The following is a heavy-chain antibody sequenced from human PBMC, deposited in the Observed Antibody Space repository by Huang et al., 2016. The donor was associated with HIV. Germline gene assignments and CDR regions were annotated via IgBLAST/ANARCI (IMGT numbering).Heavy chain of an antibody. CDR2: ISPPSPTG. Sequence: QVQLMQSGTEVKKPESSVKVSCKVSGGTLRSYSISWLRQAPGQGLEWMAEISPPSPTGNHSQKFQGRVTITADYSTNTAYMELSSLRSEDTAIYYCAREAGIYCTNGVCYRNAFDVWGQGTMVTVSS. CDR1: GGTLRSYS. V-gene: IGHV1-69*01. CDR3: AREAGIYCTNGVCYRNAFDV. J-gene: IGHJ3*01. D-gene: IGHD2-8*01.